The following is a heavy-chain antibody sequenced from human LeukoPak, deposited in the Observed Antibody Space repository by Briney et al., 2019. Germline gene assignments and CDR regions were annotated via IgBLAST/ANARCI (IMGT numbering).Heavy chain of an antibody. V-gene: IGHV3-21*06. J-gene: IGHJ4*02. D-gene: IGHD1-26*01. Sequence: GGSLRLSCAASGFTFSSYSMNWVRQAPGKGLEWVSFISSSSTYIYYADSLKGRFTISRDNAKNSQYLQMNSLRAEDTAVYYCARDGVAELMSALDYWGQGILVTVSS. CDR1: GFTFSSYS. CDR3: ARDGVAELMSALDY. CDR2: ISSSSTYI.